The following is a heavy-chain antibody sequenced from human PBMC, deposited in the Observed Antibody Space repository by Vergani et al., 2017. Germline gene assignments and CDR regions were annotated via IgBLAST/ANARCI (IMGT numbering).Heavy chain of an antibody. J-gene: IGHJ4*02. Sequence: QVQLVQSGSELKKPGASVKVSCKASGYTFTSYAMNWVRQAPGQGLEWMGWINPNSGGTNYAQKFQGRVTMTRDTSISTAYMELSRLRSDDTAVYYCARGYCSSTSCYLDYWGQGTLVTVSS. CDR2: INPNSGGT. CDR1: GYTFTSYA. V-gene: IGHV1-2*02. CDR3: ARGYCSSTSCYLDY. D-gene: IGHD2-2*01.